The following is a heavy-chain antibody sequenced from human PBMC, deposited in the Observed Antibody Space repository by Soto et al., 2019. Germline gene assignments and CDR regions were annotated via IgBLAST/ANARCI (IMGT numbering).Heavy chain of an antibody. CDR2: ISYDGSNK. V-gene: IGHV3-30*18. D-gene: IGHD6-13*01. CDR3: AKGGSSWYNYFDY. CDR1: GFTFSSYG. Sequence: QVQLVESGGGVVQPGRSLRLSCAASGFTFSSYGMHWVRQAPGKGLEWVAVISYDGSNKYYADSVKGRFTISRDNSKNTLYLQMNSLRAEDTAVYYCAKGGSSWYNYFDYWGQGTLVTVSS. J-gene: IGHJ4*02.